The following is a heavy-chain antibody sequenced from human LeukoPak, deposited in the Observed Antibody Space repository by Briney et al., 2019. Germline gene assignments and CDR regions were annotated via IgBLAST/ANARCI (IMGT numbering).Heavy chain of an antibody. CDR2: IKPDGSDT. D-gene: IGHD4-17*01. Sequence: GGSLRLSCGASGFTFTTHWIHWVRQAPGKGLVWVSRIKPDGSDTNYADSVKGRFTISRDNTKNTVYLQMNSLRAEDTAVYYCARDLSTVPYYYYGMDVWGQGTTVTVSS. CDR3: ARDLSTVPYYYYGMDV. J-gene: IGHJ6*02. V-gene: IGHV3-74*01. CDR1: GFTFTTHW.